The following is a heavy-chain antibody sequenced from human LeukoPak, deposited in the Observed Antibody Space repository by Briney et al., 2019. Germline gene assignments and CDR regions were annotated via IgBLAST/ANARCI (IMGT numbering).Heavy chain of an antibody. J-gene: IGHJ3*02. CDR1: GFTFSDSG. V-gene: IGHV3-48*02. CDR2: ISSSSSSI. CDR3: ARLSFDAFDI. Sequence: GGSLRLSCAASGFTFSDSGMSWVRQAPGKGLEWVSYISSSSSSIYYGDSVKGRFTISRDNAKNSLYLQMNSLRDEDTAVYYCARLSFDAFDIWGQGTMVTVSS.